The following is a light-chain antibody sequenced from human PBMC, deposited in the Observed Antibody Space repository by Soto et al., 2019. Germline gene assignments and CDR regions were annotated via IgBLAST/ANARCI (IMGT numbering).Light chain of an antibody. CDR1: SSDVGGYKY. V-gene: IGLV2-11*01. J-gene: IGLJ3*02. CDR2: DVS. CDR3: AAWDDSLRGWV. Sequence: QSALTQPRSVSGSPGQSVTISCTGTSSDVGGYKYVSWYQQHPGKAPKLMIYDVSKRPSGVPDRFSGSKSGNTASLTISGLQAEDEADYYCAAWDDSLRGWVFGGGTKVTVL.